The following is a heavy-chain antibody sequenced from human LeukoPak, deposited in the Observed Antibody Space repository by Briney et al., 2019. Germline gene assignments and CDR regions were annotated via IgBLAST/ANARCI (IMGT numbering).Heavy chain of an antibody. J-gene: IGHJ4*02. CDR3: ARGADSSGYYSIFYFDY. CDR1: GGSISSYY. D-gene: IGHD3-22*01. Sequence: SETLSLTCTVSGGSISSYYWSWIRQPPGKGLEWIGYIYYTGSTNYNPSLKSRVTISVYTSKNQFSLKLSSVTAADTAVYYCARGADSSGYYSIFYFDYWGQGTLVTVAS. CDR2: IYYTGST. V-gene: IGHV4-59*01.